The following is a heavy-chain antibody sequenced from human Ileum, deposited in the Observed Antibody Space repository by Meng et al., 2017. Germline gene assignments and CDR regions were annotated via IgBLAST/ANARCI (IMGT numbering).Heavy chain of an antibody. Sequence: QGQLQESGPGLVRPSATLSLICAVSGGSVSSSGYQWGWIRQPPGKGLEWIGYASTNYNPSLKSRVTISVDTSKNQFSLKLTSVTAADTAVYYCARDHWGSLDYWGQGVLVTVSS. D-gene: IGHD7-27*01. CDR1: GGSVSSSGYQ. J-gene: IGHJ4*02. CDR3: ARDHWGSLDY. CDR2: AST. V-gene: IGHV4-61*08.